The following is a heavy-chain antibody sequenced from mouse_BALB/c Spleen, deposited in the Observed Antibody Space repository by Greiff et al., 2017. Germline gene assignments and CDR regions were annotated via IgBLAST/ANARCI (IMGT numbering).Heavy chain of an antibody. V-gene: IGHV5-17*02. CDR1: GFTFSSFG. CDR3: ARGNYHFDY. J-gene: IGHJ2*01. Sequence: EVKLEESGGGLVKPGGSLKLSCAASGFTFSSFGMHWVRQAPEKGLEWVAYISSGSSTIYYADTVKGRFTISRDNPKNTLFLQMTSLRSEDTAMYYCARGNYHFDYWGQGTTLTVSS. CDR2: ISSGSSTI. D-gene: IGHD2-1*01.